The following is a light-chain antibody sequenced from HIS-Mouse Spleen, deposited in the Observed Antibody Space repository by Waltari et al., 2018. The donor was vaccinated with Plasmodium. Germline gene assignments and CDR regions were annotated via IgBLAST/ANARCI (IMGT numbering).Light chain of an antibody. V-gene: IGLV2-11*01. J-gene: IGLJ2*01. CDR3: CSYAGSYTLV. Sequence: QSALTQPRSVSGSPGQSVTISCTGTSSDVGGYNYVSWYQQHPGKAPKLMIYDVSKRPSGVPDCFSGSKSGNTASLTIAGLQAEEEADYYCCSYAGSYTLVFGGGTKLTVL. CDR2: DVS. CDR1: SSDVGGYNY.